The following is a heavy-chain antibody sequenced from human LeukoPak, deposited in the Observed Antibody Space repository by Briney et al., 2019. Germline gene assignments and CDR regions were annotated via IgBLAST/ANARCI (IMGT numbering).Heavy chain of an antibody. CDR2: IIPIFGTA. Sequence: SVKVSCKASGGTFSSYAISWVRQAPGQGLEWMGGIIPIFGTANYAQKFQGRVTITADESTSTAYMELSSLRPEDTAVYYCATHHYGSGSYWGYFDYWGQGTLVTVSS. CDR3: ATHHYGSGSYWGYFDY. J-gene: IGHJ4*02. CDR1: GGTFSSYA. V-gene: IGHV1-69*01. D-gene: IGHD3-10*01.